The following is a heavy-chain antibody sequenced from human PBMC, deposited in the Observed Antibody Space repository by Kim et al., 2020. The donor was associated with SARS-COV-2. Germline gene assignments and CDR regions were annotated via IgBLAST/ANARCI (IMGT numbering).Heavy chain of an antibody. Sequence: GGSLRLACAASGFTVSTSYLSWVRRAPGKGPEGVSSRRREGATHYADSVKGRFTIARDNSKNTLYLQLNSLRADDTAIYYCAREGDYYFDDWGQGTLVTVSS. CDR3: AREGDYYFDD. J-gene: IGHJ4*02. V-gene: IGHV3-53*01. CDR2: RRREGAT. CDR1: GFTVSTSY.